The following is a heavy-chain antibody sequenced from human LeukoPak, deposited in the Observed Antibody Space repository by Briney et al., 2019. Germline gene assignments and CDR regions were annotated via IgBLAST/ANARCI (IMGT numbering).Heavy chain of an antibody. V-gene: IGHV3-53*01. Sequence: PGGSLRLSCAASGFTDRSNYMSWVRQAPGKGLEWGSVIYSGGSTYYADSVKGRFTISRDKSKNTLYLQMNSLRAEDTAVYYCARDYYDSRGYYYFDSWGQGTLVTVSS. CDR3: ARDYYDSRGYYYFDS. J-gene: IGHJ4*02. CDR2: IYSGGST. D-gene: IGHD3-22*01. CDR1: GFTDRSNY.